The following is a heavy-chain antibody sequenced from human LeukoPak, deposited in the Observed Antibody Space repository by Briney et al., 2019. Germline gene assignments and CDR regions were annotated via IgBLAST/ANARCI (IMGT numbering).Heavy chain of an antibody. J-gene: IGHJ4*02. V-gene: IGHV3-33*01. CDR1: GFTFSSYG. CDR3: AGSLAYCGGDCRLGDY. CDR2: IWYDGSNK. Sequence: PGRSLRLSCAASGFTFSSYGMHWVRQAPGKGLEWVAVIWYDGSNKYYADSVKGRFTISRDNSKNTLYLQMNSLRAEDTAVYYCAGSLAYCGGDCRLGDYWGQGTLVTVSS. D-gene: IGHD2-21*02.